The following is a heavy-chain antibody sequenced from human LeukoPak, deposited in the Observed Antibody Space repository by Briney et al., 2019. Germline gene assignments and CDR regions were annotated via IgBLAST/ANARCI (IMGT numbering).Heavy chain of an antibody. D-gene: IGHD2-15*01. Sequence: PSETLSLTYTVSGGSVSTTSYFWAWIRQPPGKGLEWIGSIHYGGNTYYSPSLKSRVTISTDTSKNQFSLTLTSVTAADTAVYYCARDLRGSESWGQGTLVTVSS. CDR3: ARDLRGSES. CDR1: GGSVSTTSYF. CDR2: IHYGGNT. V-gene: IGHV4-39*07. J-gene: IGHJ5*02.